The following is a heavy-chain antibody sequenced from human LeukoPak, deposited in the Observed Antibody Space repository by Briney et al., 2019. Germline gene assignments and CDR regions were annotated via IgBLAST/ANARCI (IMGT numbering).Heavy chain of an antibody. J-gene: IGHJ4*02. D-gene: IGHD1-26*01. V-gene: IGHV4-34*01. CDR1: GGSFSGYY. CDR3: ARVSVSGTYDY. Sequence: PSETLSLTCAVYGGSFSGYYWSWIRQPPGKGLEWIGEINHRGSTNYNPSLKSRVTISVDTSKNQFSLKLSSVTDADTAVYYCARVSVSGTYDYWGQGTLVTVSS. CDR2: INHRGST.